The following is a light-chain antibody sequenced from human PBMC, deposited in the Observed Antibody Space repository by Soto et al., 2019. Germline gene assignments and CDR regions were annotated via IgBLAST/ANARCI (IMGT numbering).Light chain of an antibody. J-gene: IGKJ5*01. Sequence: EIVLTQSPATLSLSPGERATLSCRASQSVSSYLAWYQQTNGKAPRLLIYDASNRDTGIPARFSGRGSGTDFTLPLSRLEPEDSEVYYCQQRHMWPITFGQGTRLEIK. V-gene: IGKV3-11*01. CDR2: DAS. CDR1: QSVSSY. CDR3: QQRHMWPIT.